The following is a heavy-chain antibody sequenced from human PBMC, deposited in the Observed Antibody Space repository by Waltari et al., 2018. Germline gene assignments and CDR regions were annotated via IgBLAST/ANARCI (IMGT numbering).Heavy chain of an antibody. D-gene: IGHD6-6*01. Sequence: QVQLQESGPGLVKPSETLSLTCTVSGGSISSYYWSWIRQPAGKGLEWIGRIYTSGSTNYNPSLKSRVTMSVDTSKNQFSLKLSSVTAADTAVYYCARGTGAARRSYYYYYMDVWGKGTTVTISS. J-gene: IGHJ6*03. CDR2: IYTSGST. V-gene: IGHV4-4*07. CDR3: ARGTGAARRSYYYYYMDV. CDR1: GGSISSYY.